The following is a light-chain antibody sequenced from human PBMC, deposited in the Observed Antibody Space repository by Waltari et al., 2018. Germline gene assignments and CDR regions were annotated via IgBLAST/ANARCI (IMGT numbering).Light chain of an antibody. Sequence: DIVLTQYPDSLAVSLGERANFNCKSSQSVLYSPNNKNYLGWVQQKAGQPPKLLIYWASMREYRVPDRFRGRGVWTDFTLTISSLQAEDVAVYYCQQYHSVPRTFGQGTKVEI. CDR3: QQYHSVPRT. V-gene: IGKV4-1*01. CDR2: WAS. J-gene: IGKJ1*01. CDR1: QSVLYSPNNKNY.